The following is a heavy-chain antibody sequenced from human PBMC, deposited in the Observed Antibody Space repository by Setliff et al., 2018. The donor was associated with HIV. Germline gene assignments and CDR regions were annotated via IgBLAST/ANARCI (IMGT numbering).Heavy chain of an antibody. CDR2: IYHSGST. CDR1: NYSISSAYY. Sequence: SETLSLTCAVSNYSISSAYYWGWIWHPPGKGLEWIGSIYHSGSTYYNPSLKSRVTISVDTSKNQFSLKLTSVTASDTAVYYCARAAAGNTGPFDLWGQGSPVTVSS. V-gene: IGHV4-38-2*01. CDR3: ARAAAGNTGPFDL. J-gene: IGHJ4*02. D-gene: IGHD4-17*01.